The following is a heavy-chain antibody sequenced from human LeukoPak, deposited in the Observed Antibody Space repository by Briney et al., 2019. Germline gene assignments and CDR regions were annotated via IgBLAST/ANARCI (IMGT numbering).Heavy chain of an antibody. CDR2: INAGNGNT. CDR1: GYTFTSYA. J-gene: IGHJ4*02. Sequence: ASVKVSCKASGYTFTSYAMHWVRQAPGQRLEWMGWINAGNGNTKYSQKSQGRVTITRDTSASTAYMELSSLRSEDTAVYYCARQDSSWGFIDYWGQGTLVTVSS. CDR3: ARQDSSWGFIDY. D-gene: IGHD6-13*01. V-gene: IGHV1-3*01.